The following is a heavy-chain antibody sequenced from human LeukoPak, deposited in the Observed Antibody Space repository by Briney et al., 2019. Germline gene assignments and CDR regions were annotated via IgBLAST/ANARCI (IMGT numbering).Heavy chain of an antibody. CDR2: INAGNGNT. CDR1: GYTFTSYA. D-gene: IGHD6-13*01. J-gene: IGHJ4*02. V-gene: IGHV1-3*01. CDR3: ARVSEQQLAYDY. Sequence: ASVKVSCKASGYTFTSYAMHWVRQAPGQRLEWMGWINAGNGNTKYSQKFQGRVTITRDTSASTACMELSSLRSEDTAVYYCARVSEQQLAYDYWGQGTLATVSS.